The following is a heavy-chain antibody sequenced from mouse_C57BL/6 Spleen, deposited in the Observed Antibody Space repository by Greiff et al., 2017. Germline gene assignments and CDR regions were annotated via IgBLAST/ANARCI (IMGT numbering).Heavy chain of an antibody. Sequence: VQLKESGAELARPGASVKLSCKASGYTFTSYGISWVKQRPGQGLEWIGEIYPGSGNTYYNEKFKGKATLTADKSSSTAYMELRSLTSEDSAVYFCARSEYWDAMDYWGQGTSVTSAS. V-gene: IGHV1-81*01. CDR3: ARSEYWDAMDY. CDR1: GYTFTSYG. J-gene: IGHJ4*01. D-gene: IGHD4-1*01. CDR2: IYPGSGNT.